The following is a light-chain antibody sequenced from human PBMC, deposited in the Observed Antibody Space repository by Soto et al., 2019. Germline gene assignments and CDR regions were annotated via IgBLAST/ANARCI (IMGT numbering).Light chain of an antibody. V-gene: IGKV3-20*01. J-gene: IGKJ4*01. CDR3: QQYGDSPPRVT. Sequence: EIALTQSPGTLSLSPGERATLSCRASQSVTSYYLAWYQQKPGQAPRLLIYGASSRATGIPDRFSGSGSGTDFTLTISRLEPEDFAVYYCQQYGDSPPRVTFGGGTKVEIK. CDR2: GAS. CDR1: QSVTSYY.